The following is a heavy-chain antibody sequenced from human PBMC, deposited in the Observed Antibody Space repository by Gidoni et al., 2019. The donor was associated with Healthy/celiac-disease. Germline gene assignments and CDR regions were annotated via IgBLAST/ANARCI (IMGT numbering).Heavy chain of an antibody. J-gene: IGHJ4*02. V-gene: IGHV4-61*01. CDR3: ASGGQLGYFDY. Sequence: QVQLQESGPGLVKPSETLSLTCTVSGGSVSSGSYYWSWIRQPPGKGLEWIGYIYYSGSTNYNPSLKSRVTISVDTSKNQFSLKLSSVTAADTAVYYCASGGQLGYFDYWGQGTLVTVSS. CDR2: IYYSGST. D-gene: IGHD1-1*01. CDR1: GGSVSSGSYY.